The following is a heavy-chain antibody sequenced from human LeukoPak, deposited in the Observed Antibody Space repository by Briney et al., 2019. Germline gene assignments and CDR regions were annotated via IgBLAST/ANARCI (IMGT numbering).Heavy chain of an antibody. J-gene: IGHJ3*02. CDR2: IFYIEST. D-gene: IGHD5-12*01. Sequence: SETLSLTCTVSGGSISSYSWSWIRQSPGKGLEWIGYIFYIESTNYNPSLKSRVTISVDTSKNQFSLKLTSVTAADTALYYCATETLYSGHDWPAFDIWGPGAMVTVSP. CDR1: GGSISSYS. V-gene: IGHV4-59*01. CDR3: ATETLYSGHDWPAFDI.